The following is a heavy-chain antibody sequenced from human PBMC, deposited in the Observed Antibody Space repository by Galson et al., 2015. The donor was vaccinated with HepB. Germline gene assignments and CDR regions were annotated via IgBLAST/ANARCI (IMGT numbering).Heavy chain of an antibody. Sequence: SVKVSCKASGYTLTNYGVNWVRQAPGQGLEWVGRINTNTGNPTYAQDFAGRFVFSLDTSVSTAYLQISSLKAEDTGVYYCARDQEERYFDWLLAYNWFDSWGQGTLVTVSS. CDR3: ARDQEERYFDWLLAYNWFDS. J-gene: IGHJ5*01. V-gene: IGHV7-4-1*02. CDR2: INTNTGNP. CDR1: GYTLTNYG. D-gene: IGHD3-9*01.